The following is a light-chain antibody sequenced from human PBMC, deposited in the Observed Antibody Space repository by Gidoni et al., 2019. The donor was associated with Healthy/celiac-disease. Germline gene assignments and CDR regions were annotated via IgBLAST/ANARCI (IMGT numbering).Light chain of an antibody. CDR3: QQRSNWPLT. CDR1: QSLSSY. J-gene: IGKJ4*02. Sequence: DILFTQSPATLSLSPGERATLSCRASQSLSSYLAWYQQKPGQAPRLLIYDASNRATGIPARFSGSGSGTEFTLTISSLEPEDFAVYDCQQRSNWPLTFGGGTKVEIK. CDR2: DAS. V-gene: IGKV3-11*01.